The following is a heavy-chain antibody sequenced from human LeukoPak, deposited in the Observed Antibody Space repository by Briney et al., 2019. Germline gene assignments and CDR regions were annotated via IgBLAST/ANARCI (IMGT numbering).Heavy chain of an antibody. Sequence: SETLSLTCAVYGGSFSGYYWSWIRQPPGKGLEWIGYIYYSGSTNYNPSLKSRVTISVDTSKNQFSLKLSSVTAADTAVYYCARHGFTPFEDSSSWYPYHDAFDIWGQGTMVTVSS. J-gene: IGHJ3*02. D-gene: IGHD6-13*01. V-gene: IGHV4-59*08. CDR1: GGSFSGYY. CDR3: ARHGFTPFEDSSSWYPYHDAFDI. CDR2: IYYSGST.